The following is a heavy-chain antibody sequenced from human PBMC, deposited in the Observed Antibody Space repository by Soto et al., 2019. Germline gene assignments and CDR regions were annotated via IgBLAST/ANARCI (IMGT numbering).Heavy chain of an antibody. Sequence: SETLSLTCTVSGGSVSSGSYYWSWIRQPPGKGLEWIGYIYYSGSTNYNPSLKSRVTISVDTSKNQFSLKLSSVTAADTAVYYCARDITMVRGVFRYGMDVWGQGTTVTSP. J-gene: IGHJ6*02. V-gene: IGHV4-61*01. CDR1: GGSVSSGSYY. CDR2: IYYSGST. CDR3: ARDITMVRGVFRYGMDV. D-gene: IGHD3-10*01.